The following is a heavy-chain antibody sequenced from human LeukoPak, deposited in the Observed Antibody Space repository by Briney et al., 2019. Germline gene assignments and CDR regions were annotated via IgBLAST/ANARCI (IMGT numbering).Heavy chain of an antibody. D-gene: IGHD1-26*01. J-gene: IGHJ4*02. Sequence: GGSLRLSXAASGFTFSGYSMNWVRQAPGKGLEWVSSMSSSSGLIYYGDSVKGRFTVSRDNAKRSLYLQMNSLRADDTAVYYCAREFDGSASGAGYWGQGTLVTVSS. CDR1: GFTFSGYS. V-gene: IGHV3-21*01. CDR2: MSSSSGLI. CDR3: AREFDGSASGAGY.